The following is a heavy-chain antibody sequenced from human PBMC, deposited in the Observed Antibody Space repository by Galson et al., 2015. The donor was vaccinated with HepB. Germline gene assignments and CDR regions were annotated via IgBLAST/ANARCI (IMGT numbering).Heavy chain of an antibody. D-gene: IGHD4-17*01. Sequence: SLRLSCAASGFTFSDYYMSWIRQAPGKGLEWVSYISSSGTYTNYADSVKGRFTISRDNAKKSLYLQINSLRAEDTAVYYCARVADADYGDHSHFDYWGQGTLVTVSS. V-gene: IGHV3-11*06. J-gene: IGHJ4*02. CDR3: ARVADADYGDHSHFDY. CDR1: GFTFSDYY. CDR2: ISSSGTYT.